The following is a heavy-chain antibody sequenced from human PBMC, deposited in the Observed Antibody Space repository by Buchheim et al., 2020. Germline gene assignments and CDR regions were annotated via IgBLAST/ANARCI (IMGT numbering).Heavy chain of an antibody. V-gene: IGHV3-23*04. Sequence: EVQLVESGGDLVQPGGSLRLSCAASGFTFSTCAMSWVRQAPGKGLEWVSTISSSGGGTFYADSVKGRFTISRDNSKNTLYLEIKSLRAEDTAVFYCAKRLGIEAVEGYDMDVWGQGNT. J-gene: IGHJ6*02. CDR2: ISSSGGGT. CDR3: AKRLGIEAVEGYDMDV. CDR1: GFTFSTCA. D-gene: IGHD2-15*01.